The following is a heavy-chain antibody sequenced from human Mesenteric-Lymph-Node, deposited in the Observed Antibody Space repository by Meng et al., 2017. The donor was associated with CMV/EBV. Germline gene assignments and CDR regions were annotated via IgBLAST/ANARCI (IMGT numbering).Heavy chain of an antibody. D-gene: IGHD4-11*01. CDR3: ARTTVTTSYGMDV. Sequence: LSLTCAASGFTFDDYAMHWVRQAPGKGLEWVSGISWNSGSIGYADSVKGRFTISRDNAKNSLYLQMNSLRAEDTAVYYCARTTVTTSYGMDVWGQGTTVTVSS. J-gene: IGHJ6*02. CDR2: ISWNSGSI. CDR1: GFTFDDYA. V-gene: IGHV3-9*01.